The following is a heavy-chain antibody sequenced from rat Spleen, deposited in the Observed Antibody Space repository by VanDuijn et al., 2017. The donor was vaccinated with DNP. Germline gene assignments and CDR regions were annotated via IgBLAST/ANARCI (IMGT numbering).Heavy chain of an antibody. V-gene: IGHV5-25*01. CDR3: TKDLQWYAMDA. J-gene: IGHJ4*01. Sequence: EVQLVESGGGLVQPGRSMKLSCAASGFTFSNYDMAWIRQAPGKGLEWVATINPDGSNTYCQDSVKGRFTISRDNAENTVYLEMNSLRSEDTATYYCTKDLQWYAMDAWGQGTSVTVSS. CDR2: INPDGSNT. CDR1: GFTFSNYD. D-gene: IGHD1-1*01.